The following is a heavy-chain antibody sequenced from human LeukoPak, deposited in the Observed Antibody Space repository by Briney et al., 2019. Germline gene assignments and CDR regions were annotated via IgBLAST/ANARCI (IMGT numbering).Heavy chain of an antibody. Sequence: SETLSLTCTVSGGSISTYYWSWIRLPPGKGLEWIGYIYYTGATYYNPSLKSRVTISLDTSKNHFFLKLSSVTAADAAVYYCARAGYSYGTGSYFDYWGQGALVTVSS. CDR1: GGSISTYY. CDR2: IYYTGAT. CDR3: ARAGYSYGTGSYFDY. J-gene: IGHJ4*02. V-gene: IGHV4-59*01. D-gene: IGHD5-18*01.